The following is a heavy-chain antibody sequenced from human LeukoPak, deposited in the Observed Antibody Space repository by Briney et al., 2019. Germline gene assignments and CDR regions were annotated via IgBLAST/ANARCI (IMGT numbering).Heavy chain of an antibody. V-gene: IGHV3-30*04. J-gene: IGHJ4*02. D-gene: IGHD6-19*01. CDR3: ARVGIAVAQFFDY. Sequence: HPGGSLRLSCTASGFTFGDYAMSWIRQAPGKGLEWVAVISYDGSNKYYADSVKGRFTISRDNSKNTLYLQMNSLRDEDTAVYYCARVGIAVAQFFDYWGQGTLVTVSS. CDR1: GFTFGDYA. CDR2: ISYDGSNK.